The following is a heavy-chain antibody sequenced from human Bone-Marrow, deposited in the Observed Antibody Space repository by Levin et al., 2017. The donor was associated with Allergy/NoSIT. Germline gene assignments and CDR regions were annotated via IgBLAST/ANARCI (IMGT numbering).Heavy chain of an antibody. CDR3: ARGYSSPRSCMDV. Sequence: GESLKISCAASGFTFSSYAMHWVRQAPGKGLEWVAVISYDGSNKYYADSVKGRFTISRDNSKNTLYLQMNSLRAEDTAVYYCARGYSSPRSCMDVWGQGTTVTVSS. D-gene: IGHD6-13*01. V-gene: IGHV3-30-3*01. CDR1: GFTFSSYA. J-gene: IGHJ6*02. CDR2: ISYDGSNK.